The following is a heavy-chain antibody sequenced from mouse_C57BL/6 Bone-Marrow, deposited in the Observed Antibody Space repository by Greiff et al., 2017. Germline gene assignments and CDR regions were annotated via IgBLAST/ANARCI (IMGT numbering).Heavy chain of an antibody. CDR1: GFTFSDYG. J-gene: IGHJ4*01. CDR2: ISNLAYSI. D-gene: IGHD1-1*01. Sequence: EVKLMESGGGLVQPGGSLKLSCAASGFTFSDYGMAWVRQAPRKGPEWVAFISNLAYSIYYADTVTGRVTISRENAKNTLYLEMSSLRSEDTAMYYCARQGFYYGSPYAMDYWGQGTSVTVSS. V-gene: IGHV5-15*01. CDR3: ARQGFYYGSPYAMDY.